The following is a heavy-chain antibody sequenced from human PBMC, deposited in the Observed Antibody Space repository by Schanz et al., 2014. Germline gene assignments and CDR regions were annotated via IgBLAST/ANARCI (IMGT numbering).Heavy chain of an antibody. V-gene: IGHV3-23*01. D-gene: IGHD2-2*01. CDR2: ISGSGGST. Sequence: EMQLLESGGGLAQPGGSLRLSCAASGFTLSNYAMSWVRQAPGRGLEWVSIISGSGGSTYYADSVKGRFTISRDNSKNTLYLQMKSLRAEDTAVYYCARVKYCTITRCYRTETEGIYYMDVWGKGTTVTVSS. CDR3: ARVKYCTITRCYRTETEGIYYMDV. J-gene: IGHJ6*03. CDR1: GFTLSNYA.